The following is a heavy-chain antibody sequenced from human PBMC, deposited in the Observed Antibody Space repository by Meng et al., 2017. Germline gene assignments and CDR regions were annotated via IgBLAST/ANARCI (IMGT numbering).Heavy chain of an antibody. D-gene: IGHD3-10*01. CDR3: ARDHGSGASYFDY. CDR2: ISYDGSNK. Sequence: QVHLLESGGGVVQPGRSLRLSCEASGFTFSSYAMHWVRQAPGKGLEWLAVISYDGSNKYYADSVKGRFTISRDNSKNTLYLQMNSLRAEDTAVYYCARDHGSGASYFDYWGQGTLVTVSS. J-gene: IGHJ4*02. CDR1: GFTFSSYA. V-gene: IGHV3-30*04.